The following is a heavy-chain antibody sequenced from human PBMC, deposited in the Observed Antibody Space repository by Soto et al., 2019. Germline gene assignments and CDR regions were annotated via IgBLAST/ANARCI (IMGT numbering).Heavy chain of an antibody. CDR1: GFTFSSYG. J-gene: IGHJ4*02. CDR3: AKERAADYYSNYGNDY. V-gene: IGHV3-30*18. CDR2: ISYDGSNK. D-gene: IGHD4-4*01. Sequence: GGSLRLSCAASGFTFSSYGMHWVRQAPGKGLEWVAVISYDGSNKYYADSVKGRFTISRDNSKNTLYLQMNSLRAEDTAVYYCAKERAADYYSNYGNDYWGQGTLVTVSS.